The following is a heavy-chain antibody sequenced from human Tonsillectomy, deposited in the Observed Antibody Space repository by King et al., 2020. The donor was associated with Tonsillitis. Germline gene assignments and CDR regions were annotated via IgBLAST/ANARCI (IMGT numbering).Heavy chain of an antibody. CDR1: GFTFSDYY. J-gene: IGHJ6*02. CDR3: ARETAFKATSTSSYYYYYGMDV. V-gene: IGHV3-11*01. Sequence: VQLVESGGGLVKPGGSLRLSCAASGFTFSDYYMSWIRQAPGKGLEWVSYISSSGSTIYYADSVKGRFTISRDNAKNSLYLQMNSLRAEETAVYYCARETAFKATSTSSYYYYYGMDVWGQGTTVTVSS. D-gene: IGHD1-14*01. CDR2: ISSSGSTI.